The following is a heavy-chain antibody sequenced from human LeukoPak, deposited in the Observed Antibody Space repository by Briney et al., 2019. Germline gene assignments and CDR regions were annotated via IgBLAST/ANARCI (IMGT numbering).Heavy chain of an antibody. CDR3: TREYTYGRIDY. V-gene: IGHV6-1*01. CDR2: TYYRSKWYN. CDR1: GDSVSSNSAA. Sequence: SQTLSLTCAISGDSVSSNSAAWNWFRQSPSRDLEWLGRTYYRSKWYNDYVLSVKSRITILPDTSKNQFSLQLTSVTPEDTAVYYCTREYTYGRIDYWGQGTLVTVSS. D-gene: IGHD5-18*01. J-gene: IGHJ4*02.